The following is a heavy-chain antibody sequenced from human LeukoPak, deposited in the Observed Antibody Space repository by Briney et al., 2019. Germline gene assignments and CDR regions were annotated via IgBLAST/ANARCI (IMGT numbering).Heavy chain of an antibody. CDR2: MNPNSGNT. J-gene: IGHJ6*02. CDR3: ARASRKMATARYYYYYGMDV. CDR1: GYTFTSYD. V-gene: IGHV1-8*01. Sequence: HWASVKVSCKASGYTFTSYDINWVRQATGQGLEWMGWMNPNSGNTGYAQRFQGRVTMTRNTSISTAYMELSSLRSEDTAVYYCARASRKMATARYYYYYGMDVWGQGTTVTVSS. D-gene: IGHD5-18*01.